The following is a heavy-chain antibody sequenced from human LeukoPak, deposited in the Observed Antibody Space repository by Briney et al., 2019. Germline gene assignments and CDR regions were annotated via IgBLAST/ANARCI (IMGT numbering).Heavy chain of an antibody. Sequence: ASVKVSCKASGYTFTSYAMHWVRQAPGQRLEWMGWINAGNGNTKYSQKFQGRVTITRDTSASTAYMELSSLRSEDTAVYYCARGPSRGYSGYDYSAPFDYWGQGTLVTVSS. V-gene: IGHV1-3*01. CDR2: INAGNGNT. D-gene: IGHD5-12*01. J-gene: IGHJ4*02. CDR1: GYTFTSYA. CDR3: ARGPSRGYSGYDYSAPFDY.